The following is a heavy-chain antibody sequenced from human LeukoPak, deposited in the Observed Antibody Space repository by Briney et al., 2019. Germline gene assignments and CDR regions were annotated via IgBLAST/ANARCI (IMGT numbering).Heavy chain of an antibody. CDR2: NIPIFGAA. J-gene: IGHJ4*02. CDR1: GDTYSRYA. V-gene: IGHV1-69*05. D-gene: IGHD5-12*01. CDR3: ARDSPGYSGYPENFDY. Sequence: ASVKVSCKSSGDTYSRYAISGVRQAPGQGLEWMGKNIPIFGAANYAQKFQGRVTITTDESTSTAYMELSSLRSEDTAVYYCARDSPGYSGYPENFDYWGQGTLVTVYS.